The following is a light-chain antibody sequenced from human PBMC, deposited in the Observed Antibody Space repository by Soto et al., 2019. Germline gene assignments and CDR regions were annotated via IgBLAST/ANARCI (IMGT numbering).Light chain of an antibody. CDR2: EVN. V-gene: IGLV2-8*01. J-gene: IGLJ1*01. CDR3: SSYAGTNNWGV. Sequence: QSALTQPPSAAGSPGQSVTISCTGTSSDVGAYDYVSWYQQHPGKAPKLLLYEVNKRPSGVPDRFSGSKSGNTAYLTVSGLQAEDDADYYCSSYAGTNNWGVFGTGTKVTVL. CDR1: SSDVGAYDY.